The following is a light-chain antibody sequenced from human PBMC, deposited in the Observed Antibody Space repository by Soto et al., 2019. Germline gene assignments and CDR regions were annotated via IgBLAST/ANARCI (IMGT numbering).Light chain of an antibody. CDR2: GAS. Sequence: ERVKTHIPATLAGSPGERATLSCRASQSVSTNLAWYQHKPGQSPRLLIYGASKRATGFPARFGGSGSGTEFTLTISSLQSEDFAVYYCQQYNDNWPTFGQGTKVDIK. CDR1: QSVSTN. J-gene: IGKJ1*01. CDR3: QQYNDNWPT. V-gene: IGKV3-15*01.